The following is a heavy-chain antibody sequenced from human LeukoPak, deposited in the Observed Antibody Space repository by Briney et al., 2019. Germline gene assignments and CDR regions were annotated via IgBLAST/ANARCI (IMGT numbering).Heavy chain of an antibody. V-gene: IGHV3-23*01. CDR3: AKGLEYQRPGYFQH. J-gene: IGHJ1*01. CDR2: ISGGGGST. D-gene: IGHD2-2*01. CDR1: GFTFSSYA. Sequence: GGSLRLSCAASGFTFSSYAMSWVRQAPGKGLEWVSAISGGGGSTYYTDSVKGRFTISRDNSKNTLYLQMNSLRAEDTAVYYCAKGLEYQRPGYFQHWGQGTLVTVSS.